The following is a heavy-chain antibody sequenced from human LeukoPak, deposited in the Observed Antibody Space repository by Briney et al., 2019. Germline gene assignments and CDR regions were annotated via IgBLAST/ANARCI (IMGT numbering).Heavy chain of an antibody. V-gene: IGHV4-38-2*02. D-gene: IGHD3-3*01. CDR2: IYHSGST. CDR3: ARGPNYDFWSGYSDEYYFDY. CDR1: GYSISSGYY. Sequence: SETLSLTCTVSGYSISSGYYWGWIRQPTGKGLEWIGSIYHSGSTYYNPSLKSRVTISVDTSKNQFSLKLSSVTAADTAVYYCARGPNYDFWSGYSDEYYFDYWGQGTLVTVSS. J-gene: IGHJ4*02.